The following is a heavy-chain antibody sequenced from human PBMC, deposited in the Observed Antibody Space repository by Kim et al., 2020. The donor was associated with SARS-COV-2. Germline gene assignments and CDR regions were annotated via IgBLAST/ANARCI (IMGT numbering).Heavy chain of an antibody. V-gene: IGHV5-51*01. CDR1: GYSFTTYW. Sequence: GESLKISCKGSGYSFTTYWIGWVRQMPGKGLEWMGIIYPGDFDTRYSPSVQGQVTISADKSISTAYLQWSSLQASDTAIYYCVRRVGATHFDYWGQGTQVTVSS. J-gene: IGHJ4*02. D-gene: IGHD1-26*01. CDR3: VRRVGATHFDY. CDR2: IYPGDFDT.